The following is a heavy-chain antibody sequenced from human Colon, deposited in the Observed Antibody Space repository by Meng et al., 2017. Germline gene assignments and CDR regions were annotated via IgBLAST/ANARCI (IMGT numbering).Heavy chain of an antibody. CDR3: ARESADGGSFDL. D-gene: IGHD2-15*01. CDR1: GYTLY. V-gene: IGHV1-2*06. J-gene: IGHJ4*02. CDR2: INPRTGDT. Sequence: QVQLVQSGAAVKKPGASVTVSCKASGYTLYIHWVRLRPGEGLEWMGRINPRTGDTKSAQSFQGRVTMTRDMSTTTFSMDLRSLTTDDSAIYFCARESADGGSFDLWGQGTLVTVSS.